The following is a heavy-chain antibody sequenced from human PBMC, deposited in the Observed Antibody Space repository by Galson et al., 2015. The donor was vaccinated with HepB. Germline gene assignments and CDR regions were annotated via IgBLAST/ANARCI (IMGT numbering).Heavy chain of an antibody. D-gene: IGHD3-22*01. Sequence: SVKVSCKASGYTFTSYGISWVRQAPGQGLEWMGWISAYNGNTNYEQKLQGRVTMTTDTSTSTAYMELRSLRSDDTAVYYCARDRPISLGGYYDSSGYYAFDYWGQGTLVTVSS. CDR3: ARDRPISLGGYYDSSGYYAFDY. V-gene: IGHV1-18*04. CDR2: ISAYNGNT. J-gene: IGHJ4*02. CDR1: GYTFTSYG.